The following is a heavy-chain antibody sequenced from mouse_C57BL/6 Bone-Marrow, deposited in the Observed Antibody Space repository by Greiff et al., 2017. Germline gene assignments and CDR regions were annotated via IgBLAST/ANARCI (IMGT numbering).Heavy chain of an antibody. D-gene: IGHD2-3*01. Sequence: DVKLQESGPELVKPGASVKIPCKASGYTFTDYNMDWVKQSHGKSLEWIGDINPNNGGTIYNQKFKGKATLTVDKSSSTAHRERRSLTSEDSAVYYCARSRDGYTWCAYWGQGTLVTVSA. V-gene: IGHV1-18*01. CDR3: ARSRDGYTWCAY. CDR2: INPNNGGT. CDR1: GYTFTDYN. J-gene: IGHJ3*01.